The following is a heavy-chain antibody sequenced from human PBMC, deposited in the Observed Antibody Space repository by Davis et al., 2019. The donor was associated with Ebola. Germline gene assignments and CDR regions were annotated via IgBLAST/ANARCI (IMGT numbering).Heavy chain of an antibody. CDR3: ARVRGSGMDHYYMDV. Sequence: GESLKISCAASGFTFFEYSMNWVRQAPGEGLEWLAYIPSRSSPIYYADSVEGRFTISRDNAKNSLYLQMDSLTVEDTAVYYCARVRGSGMDHYYMDVWGKGTTVTVSS. D-gene: IGHD3-10*01. CDR1: GFTFFEYS. CDR2: IPSRSSPI. J-gene: IGHJ6*03. V-gene: IGHV3-48*04.